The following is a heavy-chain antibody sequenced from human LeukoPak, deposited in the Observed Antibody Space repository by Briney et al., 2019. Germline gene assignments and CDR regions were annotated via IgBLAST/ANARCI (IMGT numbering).Heavy chain of an antibody. D-gene: IGHD6-19*01. J-gene: IGHJ4*02. V-gene: IGHV1-18*01. CDR1: GYTFKIYG. CDR2: ISTYNGDT. Sequence: ASVKVSFKASGYTFKIYGISWARQAPGQGGEGMGWISTYNGDTHYAQRFQGRVTLTRDTSTSIVYMELTNLRSDDTAIYYCARDPSNTSGWYIYFDYWGQGTLVTVSS. CDR3: ARDPSNTSGWYIYFDY.